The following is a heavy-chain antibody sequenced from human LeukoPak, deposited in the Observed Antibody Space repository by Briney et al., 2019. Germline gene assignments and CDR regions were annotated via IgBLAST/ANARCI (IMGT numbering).Heavy chain of an antibody. CDR1: GYTFTSYD. J-gene: IGHJ6*02. V-gene: IGHV1-8*01. CDR3: ARSFGGNYYYYYGMDV. CDR2: MNPNSGNT. D-gene: IGHD3-10*01. Sequence: ASVKVSCKASGYTFTSYDINWVRQATGHGLEWMGWMNPNSGNTGYAQKFQGRVTMTRNTSISTAYMELSSLRSEDTAVYYCARSFGGNYYYYYGMDVWGQGTTVTVSS.